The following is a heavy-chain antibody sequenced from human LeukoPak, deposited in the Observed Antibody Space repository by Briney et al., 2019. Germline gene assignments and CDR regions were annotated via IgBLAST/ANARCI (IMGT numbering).Heavy chain of an antibody. J-gene: IGHJ4*02. CDR2: INPNSGGT. V-gene: IGHV1-2*06. CDR3: ARVSVGYYYGSGSRYTDY. D-gene: IGHD3-10*01. Sequence: ASVKVSCKASGYTFTGYYMHWVRQAPGQGLEWMGRINPNSGGTNYAQKFQGSVTMTRDTSISTAYMELSRLRSDDTAVYYCARVSVGYYYGSGSRYTDYWGQGTLVTVSS. CDR1: GYTFTGYY.